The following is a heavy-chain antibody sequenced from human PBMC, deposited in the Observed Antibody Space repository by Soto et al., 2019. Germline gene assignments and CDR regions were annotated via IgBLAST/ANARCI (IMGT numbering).Heavy chain of an antibody. CDR1: GYTFTSYD. CDR3: ARGIRSKDGANRTYSNYYYYYMDV. Sequence: QVQLLQSGAEVKKPGASVKVSCKASGYTFTSYDINWVRQATGQGLEWKGWMNPNSGNTGYAQKFQGRVTMTRNTSISTAYMELSSLRSEDTAVYYCARGIRSKDGANRTYSNYYYYYMDVWGKGTTVTVSS. D-gene: IGHD4-4*01. J-gene: IGHJ6*03. V-gene: IGHV1-8*01. CDR2: MNPNSGNT.